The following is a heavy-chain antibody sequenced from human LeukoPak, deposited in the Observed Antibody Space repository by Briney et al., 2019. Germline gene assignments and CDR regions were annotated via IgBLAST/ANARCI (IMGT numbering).Heavy chain of an antibody. V-gene: IGHV4-59*01. CDR3: ARDLLGGYSRVDAFDI. Sequence: PSETLSLTCTVSGGSISSYYWSWIRQPPGKGLEWIGYIYYSGSTNYNPSLKSRVTISVDTSKNQFSLKLSSVTAADTAVYYCARDLLGGYSRVDAFDIWGQGTMVTVSS. CDR2: IYYSGST. CDR1: GGSISSYY. J-gene: IGHJ3*02. D-gene: IGHD3-22*01.